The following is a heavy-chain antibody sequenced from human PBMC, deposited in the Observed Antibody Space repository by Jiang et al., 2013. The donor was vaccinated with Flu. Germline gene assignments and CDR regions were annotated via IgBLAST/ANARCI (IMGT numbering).Heavy chain of an antibody. J-gene: IGHJ4*02. CDR2: ISAYNGNT. Sequence: QGLEWMGWISAYNGNTNYAQKLQGRVTMTTDTSTSTAYMELRSLRSDDTAVYYCARDRYYDSRRADDYWGQGTLVTVSS. D-gene: IGHD3-3*01. CDR3: ARDRYYDSRRADDY. V-gene: IGHV1-18*01.